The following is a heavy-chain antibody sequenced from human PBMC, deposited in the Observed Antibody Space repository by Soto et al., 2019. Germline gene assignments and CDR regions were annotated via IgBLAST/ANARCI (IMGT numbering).Heavy chain of an antibody. V-gene: IGHV5-51*01. Sequence: GESVKISCKASGYTFTNSWIGRVRQTPWKGLEWMGIIFPGDSDTRYNPSFQGQVTISVDNSISTAYLRWSSLKASDTATYFCARHLSYRFDENYYYYRFDYWGPGTLVTVSS. CDR3: ARHLSYRFDENYYYYRFDY. CDR1: GYTFTNSW. CDR2: IFPGDSDT. J-gene: IGHJ4*02. D-gene: IGHD3-16*01.